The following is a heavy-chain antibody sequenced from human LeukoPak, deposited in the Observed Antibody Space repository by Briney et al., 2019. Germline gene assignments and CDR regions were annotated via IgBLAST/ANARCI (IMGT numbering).Heavy chain of an antibody. V-gene: IGHV3-7*01. Sequence: GGSLRLSCAASGFTFSDSWMSWVRQAPGKGLERVANMNQDGSAKGYVDSVKGRFTISRDNARNSLYLQMSSLRPEDTAVYYCATYTHWVAGDVWGQGTTATVSS. CDR1: GFTFSDSW. CDR2: MNQDGSAK. CDR3: ATYTHWVAGDV. D-gene: IGHD3-16*01. J-gene: IGHJ6*02.